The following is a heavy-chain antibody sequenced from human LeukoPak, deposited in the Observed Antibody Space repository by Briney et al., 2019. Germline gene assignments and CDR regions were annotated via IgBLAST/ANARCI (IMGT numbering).Heavy chain of an antibody. CDR2: IYYSGST. CDR3: AREVRWLFTTYFDY. D-gene: IGHD3-9*01. Sequence: PSETLSLTCTVSGGSVSGYYWSWIRQPPGTGLEWIGYIYYSGSTDYNPSLKSRVTISVDTSNNQFSLKLTSVTAADTAVYYCAREVRWLFTTYFDYWGQGTLVTVSS. CDR1: GGSVSGYY. J-gene: IGHJ4*02. V-gene: IGHV4-59*02.